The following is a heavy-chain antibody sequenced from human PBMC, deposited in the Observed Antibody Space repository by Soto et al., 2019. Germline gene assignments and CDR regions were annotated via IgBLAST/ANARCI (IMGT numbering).Heavy chain of an antibody. CDR1: GFTFSSYA. J-gene: IGHJ5*02. D-gene: IGHD3-22*01. CDR2: ISSNGGST. CDR3: AKDSGWGYDSGGYYSPWFDP. V-gene: IGHV3-64*04. Sequence: GGSLRLYCSASGFTFSSYAMHWVRQAPGKGLEYVSAISSNGGSTYYADSVKGRFTISRDNSKNTLYLQMNSLRAEDTAVYYCAKDSGWGYDSGGYYSPWFDPWGQGTLVTVSS.